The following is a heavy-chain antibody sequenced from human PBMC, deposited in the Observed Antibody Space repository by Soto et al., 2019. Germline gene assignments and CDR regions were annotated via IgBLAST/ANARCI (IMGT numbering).Heavy chain of an antibody. D-gene: IGHD6-13*01. CDR1: GFTFSSYA. CDR3: VKSTGYSSSWLFDY. Sequence: GGSLRLSCAASGFTFSSYAMSWVRQAPGKGLEWVSAISGNGGSTYYADSVKGRFTISRDNTKNTLYLQMNSLRAEDTAVYYCVKSTGYSSSWLFDYWGQGTLVTVSS. CDR2: ISGNGGST. J-gene: IGHJ4*02. V-gene: IGHV3-23*01.